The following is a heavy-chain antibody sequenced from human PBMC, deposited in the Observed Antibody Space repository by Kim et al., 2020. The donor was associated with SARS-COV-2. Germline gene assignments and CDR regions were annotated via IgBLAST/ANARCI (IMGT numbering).Heavy chain of an antibody. V-gene: IGHV3-11*01. CDR3: VRAPAS. J-gene: IGHJ5*02. CDR2: SST. Sequence: SSTESADSVTSRFPISRDNAKKSLSLQMNRLTPEDTAVYYCVRAPASWGQGTLVTVSS.